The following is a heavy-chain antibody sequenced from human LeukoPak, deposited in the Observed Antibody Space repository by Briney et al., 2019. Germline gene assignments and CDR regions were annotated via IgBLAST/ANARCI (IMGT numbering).Heavy chain of an antibody. CDR3: ASSFNCSSTSCYFD. V-gene: IGHV1-69*02. CDR1: GGTFSSYT. J-gene: IGHJ4*02. Sequence: GASVKVSCKASGGTFSSYTISWVRQAPGQGLEWMGRIIPILGIANYAQKFQGRVTITADKSTSTAYMELSSLRSEDTAVYYCASSFNCSSTSCYFDWGQGTLVTVSS. D-gene: IGHD2-2*01. CDR2: IIPILGIA.